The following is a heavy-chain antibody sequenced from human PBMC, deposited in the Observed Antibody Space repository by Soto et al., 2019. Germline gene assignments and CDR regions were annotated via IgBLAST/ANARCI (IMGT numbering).Heavy chain of an antibody. CDR1: GGSISSSSYY. D-gene: IGHD3-9*01. CDR2: IYYSGST. V-gene: IGHV4-39*01. CDR3: ARHADYYDILTGGGPFDY. J-gene: IGHJ4*02. Sequence: QLQLQESGPGLVKPSETLSLTCTVSGGSISSSSYYWGWIRQPPGKGLEWIGSIYYSGSTYYNPSLKSRVTLSVDTSKNQFSLKLSSVTAADTAVYYCARHADYYDILTGGGPFDYWGQGTLVTVSS.